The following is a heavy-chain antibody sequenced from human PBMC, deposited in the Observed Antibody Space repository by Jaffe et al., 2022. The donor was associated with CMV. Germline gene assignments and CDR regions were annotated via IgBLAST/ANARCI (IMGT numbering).Heavy chain of an antibody. D-gene: IGHD2-15*01. J-gene: IGHJ4*02. V-gene: IGHV4-59*08. CDR3: ARLGGRYCSGGSCYPDY. CDR2: IYYSGST. CDR1: GGSISSYY. Sequence: QVQLQESGPGLVKPSETLSLTCTVSGGSISSYYWSWIRQPPGKGLEWIGYIYYSGSTNYNPSLKSRVTISVDTSKNQFSLKLSSVTAADTAVYYCARLGGRYCSGGSCYPDYWGQGTLVTVSS.